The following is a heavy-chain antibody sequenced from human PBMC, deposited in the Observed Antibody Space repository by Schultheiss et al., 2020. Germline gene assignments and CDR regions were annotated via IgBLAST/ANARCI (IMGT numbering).Heavy chain of an antibody. V-gene: IGHV3-23*01. J-gene: IGHJ3*02. CDR2: ISGRGGSI. CDR1: GFSFDSYA. D-gene: IGHD2-15*01. CDR3: ARELLDIVVVVAAGDAFDI. Sequence: GGSLRLSCAASGFSFDSYAMAWVRQAPGKGLEWVSEISGRGGSIYYANSVRGRFTVSRDNSKNTAYLQMNSLRAEDTAVYYCARELLDIVVVVAAGDAFDIWGQGTMVTVSS.